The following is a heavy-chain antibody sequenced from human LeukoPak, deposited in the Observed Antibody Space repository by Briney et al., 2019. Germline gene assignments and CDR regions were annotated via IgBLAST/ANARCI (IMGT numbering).Heavy chain of an antibody. CDR2: IYPSGGT. V-gene: IGHV4-4*07. CDR3: ARGYASGCYST. CDR1: GGSNSGDY. Sequence: PSETLSLTCTMSGGSNSGDYWSWIRQPAGEGLEWIGRIYPSGGTYLTPSLKSRVSMSVDMSKSRIFLKVDSVTAADTAVYYCARGYASGCYSTWGQGILVTVSS. D-gene: IGHD3-10*01. J-gene: IGHJ5*02.